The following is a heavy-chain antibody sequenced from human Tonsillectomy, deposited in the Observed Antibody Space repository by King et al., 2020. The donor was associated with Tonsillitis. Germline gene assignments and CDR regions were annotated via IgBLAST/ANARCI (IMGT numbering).Heavy chain of an antibody. CDR1: GGTFISYA. CDR3: VRNIGLSLYGTLDP. V-gene: IGHV1-69*06. D-gene: IGHD2/OR15-2a*01. CDR2: IIAVVVTT. J-gene: IGHJ5*02. Sequence: VQLVESGAEVKKPGSSVKVSCKASGGTFISYAISWVRQAPGQGLEWMGGIIAVVVTTRYAQKFQGSGTITAETSTSTSCMHLNSLRSEDTAVYYCVRNIGLSLYGTLDPWGQGTLVTVSS.